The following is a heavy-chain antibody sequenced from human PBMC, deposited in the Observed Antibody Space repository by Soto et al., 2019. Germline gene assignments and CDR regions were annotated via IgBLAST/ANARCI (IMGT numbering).Heavy chain of an antibody. V-gene: IGHV5-51*01. CDR2: IYPGDSDT. CDR3: ARNTGDMLNGEHYGRYV. CDR1: GYSFTSYW. J-gene: IGHJ6*02. Sequence: GESLKISCKGSGYSFTSYWIGWVRQMPGKGLEWMGIIYPGDSDTRYSPSFQGQVTISADKSISTAYLQWSSLKASDTAMYYCARNTGDMLNGEHYGRYVWGQGTTVTVSS. D-gene: IGHD3-9*01.